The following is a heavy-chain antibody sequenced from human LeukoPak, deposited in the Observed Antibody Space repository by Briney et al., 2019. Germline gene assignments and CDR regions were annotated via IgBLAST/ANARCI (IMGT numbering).Heavy chain of an antibody. V-gene: IGHV3-64*01. CDR3: AGDARDLRYYFDY. D-gene: IGHD5-24*01. Sequence: GGSLRLSCAASGFTFSNYAMHWVRQAPGKGLEYVSVISSNGGTTYYANSVKGRFTISRDNSKNTLYLQMGSLRAEDMAVYYCAGDARDLRYYFDYWGQGTLVTVSS. J-gene: IGHJ4*02. CDR2: ISSNGGTT. CDR1: GFTFSNYA.